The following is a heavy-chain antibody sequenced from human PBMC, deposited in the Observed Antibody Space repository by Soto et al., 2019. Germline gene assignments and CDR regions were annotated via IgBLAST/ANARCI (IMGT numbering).Heavy chain of an antibody. D-gene: IGHD6-19*01. CDR3: ASVAGIPDGFDY. V-gene: IGHV3-33*01. J-gene: IGHJ4*02. CDR2: IWYDGSNK. Sequence: WGSLRLSCAASGFTFSSYGMHWVRQAPGKGLEWVAVIWYDGSNKYYADSVKGRFTISRDNSKNTLYLQMNSLRAEDTAVYYCASVAGIPDGFDYWGQGTLVTVSS. CDR1: GFTFSSYG.